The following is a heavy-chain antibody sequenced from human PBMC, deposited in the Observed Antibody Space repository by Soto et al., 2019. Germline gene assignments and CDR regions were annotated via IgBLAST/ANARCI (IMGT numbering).Heavy chain of an antibody. CDR3: ARESHDLLTGPPWVWYFDL. J-gene: IGHJ2*01. CDR1: GGSFSGYY. Sequence: QVQLQQWGAGPLRPLETLSLTCGVSGGSFSGYYWAWIRQSPGKGLEWIGEINDRGSINYNPSLKSRVSISVDTSKNHYSLNVGSVTAADTAVYYCARESHDLLTGPPWVWYFDLWGRGTLVTVSS. CDR2: INDRGSI. V-gene: IGHV4-34*01. D-gene: IGHD3-9*01.